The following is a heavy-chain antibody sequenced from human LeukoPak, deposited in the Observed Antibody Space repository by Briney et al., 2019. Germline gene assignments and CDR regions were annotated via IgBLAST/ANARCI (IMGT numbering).Heavy chain of an antibody. Sequence: SETLSLTCTVSGGSISSYYWSWIRQPPGKGLEWIGYIYYSGSTNYNPSLKSRVTISVDTSKNQFSLKLTSVTAADTALYYCARRAVAGDYWGQGSLVTVSS. CDR2: IYYSGST. CDR3: ARRAVAGDY. J-gene: IGHJ4*02. V-gene: IGHV4-59*01. CDR1: GGSISSYY. D-gene: IGHD6-19*01.